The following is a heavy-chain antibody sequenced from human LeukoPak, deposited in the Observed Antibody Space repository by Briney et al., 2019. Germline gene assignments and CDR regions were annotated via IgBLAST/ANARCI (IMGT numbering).Heavy chain of an antibody. Sequence: GGSLRLSCAASGFIFSSHGMNWVRQAPGKGLEWVSGITPSGDITYYADSVKGRFTISRDNAKNSLYLQMNSLRPEDTAVYYCAKGPNYDILTGWRKTYNGFDIWGQGTMVTVSS. J-gene: IGHJ3*02. CDR1: GFIFSSHG. V-gene: IGHV3-23*01. D-gene: IGHD3-9*01. CDR3: AKGPNYDILTGWRKTYNGFDI. CDR2: ITPSGDIT.